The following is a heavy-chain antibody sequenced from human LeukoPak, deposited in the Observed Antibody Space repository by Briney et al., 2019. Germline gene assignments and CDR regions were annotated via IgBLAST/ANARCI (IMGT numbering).Heavy chain of an antibody. CDR3: ARPRGDSSSWYGGWGYYYYYMDV. D-gene: IGHD6-13*01. Sequence: GESLKISCKGSGYSFPCYWIGWVRQMPGKGLEWMGIIYPGDSDTRYSPSFQGQVTISADKSISTAYLLWSSLKASDTARYYCARPRGDSSSWYGGWGYYYYYMDVWGKGTTVTVSS. CDR1: GYSFPCYW. V-gene: IGHV5-51*01. CDR2: IYPGDSDT. J-gene: IGHJ6*03.